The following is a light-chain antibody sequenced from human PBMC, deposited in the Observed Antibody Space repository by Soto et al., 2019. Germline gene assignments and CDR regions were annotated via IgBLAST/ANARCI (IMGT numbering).Light chain of an antibody. Sequence: DIQMTQSPSSLFASLGDKVTITCQATQDINIYLNWYQQKPGKAPNLLIYDASNLEIGVPSRFSGSGSGTHFTLTISSLQTEDIGTYYCQQYDILPITFGRGTRLEIK. J-gene: IGKJ5*01. CDR1: QDINIY. CDR3: QQYDILPIT. CDR2: DAS. V-gene: IGKV1-33*01.